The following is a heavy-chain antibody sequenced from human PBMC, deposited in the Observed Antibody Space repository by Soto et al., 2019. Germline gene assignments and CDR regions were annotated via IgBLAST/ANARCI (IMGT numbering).Heavy chain of an antibody. Sequence: ASVKVSCKASGYTFTSYDINWVRQATGQGLEWMGWMNPNSGNTGYAQKFQGRVTMTRNTSISTAYMELSSLRSEDTAVYYCARGPTPYYYYYYMDVWGKGTTVTVSS. CDR2: MNPNSGNT. CDR3: ARGPTPYYYYYYMDV. V-gene: IGHV1-8*01. CDR1: GYTFTSYD. D-gene: IGHD2-15*01. J-gene: IGHJ6*03.